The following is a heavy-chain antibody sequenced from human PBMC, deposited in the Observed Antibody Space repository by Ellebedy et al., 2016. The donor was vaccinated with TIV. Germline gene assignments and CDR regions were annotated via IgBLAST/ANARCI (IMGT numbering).Heavy chain of an antibody. CDR1: GYSFTSYR. D-gene: IGHD3-10*01. J-gene: IGHJ6*02. CDR3: ARLLPTPTYGDYSYYHMDV. CDR2: LDPSDSYV. V-gene: IGHV5-10-1*01. Sequence: GESLKISCAGFGYSFTSYRISWVRQMPGKGLEWMGRLDPSDSYVNHNPSFQGNVPISADKSINTSYLPWNSLKSSDTGMYYCARLLPTPTYGDYSYYHMDVWGQGTTVTVSS.